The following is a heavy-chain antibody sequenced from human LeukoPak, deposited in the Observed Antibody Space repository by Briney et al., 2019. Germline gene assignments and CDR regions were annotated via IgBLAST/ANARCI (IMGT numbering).Heavy chain of an antibody. CDR1: GFTVSSNY. V-gene: IGHV3-23*01. D-gene: IGHD4-17*01. J-gene: IGHJ3*02. CDR3: AKDPNGDYVGAFDS. CDR2: ITVNGRGT. Sequence: GGSLRLSCAASGFTVSSNYMSWFRQAPGKGLEWVSSITVNGRGTSYADSVKGRFTISRDNSKNTLYLQMNSLRAEDAAIYYCAKDPNGDYVGAFDSWDQGTMVTVSS.